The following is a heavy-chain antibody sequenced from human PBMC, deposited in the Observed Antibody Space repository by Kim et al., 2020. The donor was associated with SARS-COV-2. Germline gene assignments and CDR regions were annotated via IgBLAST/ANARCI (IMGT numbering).Heavy chain of an antibody. Sequence: GGSLRLSCVTSGFSFSDYGMHWVRQAPGKGLDWVAEISTEGTTKYYAESVEGRFTISRDNSEKTLYLQLDGLRAQDTAIYYCAKKVEVERLQWKALDTWGQGTMVTVSS. V-gene: IGHV3-33*05. J-gene: IGHJ3*02. CDR2: ISTEGTTK. CDR1: GFSFSDYG. D-gene: IGHD6-19*01. CDR3: AKKVEVERLQWKALDT.